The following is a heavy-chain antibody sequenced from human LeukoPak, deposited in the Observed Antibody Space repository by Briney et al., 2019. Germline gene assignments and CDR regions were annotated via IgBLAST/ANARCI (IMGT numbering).Heavy chain of an antibody. CDR3: ARIRGRKYSSGWTNFDY. Sequence: SVKVSCKASGGTFSSYAISWVRQAPGQGLEWMGGIIPIFGTANYAQKFQGRVTITTDESTSTAYMELSSVRSEDTAVYYCARIRGRKYSSGWTNFDYWGQGTLVTVSS. V-gene: IGHV1-69*05. J-gene: IGHJ4*02. CDR2: IIPIFGTA. D-gene: IGHD6-19*01. CDR1: GGTFSSYA.